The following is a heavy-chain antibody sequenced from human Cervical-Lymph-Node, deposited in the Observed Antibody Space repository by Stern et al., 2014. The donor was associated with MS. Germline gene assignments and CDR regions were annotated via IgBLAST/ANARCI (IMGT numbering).Heavy chain of an antibody. V-gene: IGHV1-69*01. CDR2: FMPFMGAA. CDR1: GASFTNSV. CDR3: ARSPTTSTFYWYFDL. Sequence: VQLVESGAEVKRPGSSGRVSCKASGASFTNSVINWGRQAPGHGLEGMGGFMPFMGAANYAQNFQERVTIATEESKTNASQERISLPSNDTSVYFCARSPTTSTFYWYFDLWVRGTLVTFSS. D-gene: IGHD1-7*01. J-gene: IGHJ2*01.